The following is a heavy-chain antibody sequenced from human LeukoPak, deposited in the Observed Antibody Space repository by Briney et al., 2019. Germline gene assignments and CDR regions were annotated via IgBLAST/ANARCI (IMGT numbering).Heavy chain of an antibody. CDR1: DYTFTSYG. CDR2: ISAYNGNT. V-gene: IGHV1-18*01. J-gene: IGHJ4*02. CDR3: ARDRNYYGSGSYYVGSYFDY. D-gene: IGHD3-10*01. Sequence: ASVKVSCKASDYTFTSYGISWVRQAPGQGLEWMGWISAYNGNTNYAQKLQGRVTMTTDTSTSTAYMELRSLRSDDTAVYYCARDRNYYGSGSYYVGSYFDYWGQGTLVTVSS.